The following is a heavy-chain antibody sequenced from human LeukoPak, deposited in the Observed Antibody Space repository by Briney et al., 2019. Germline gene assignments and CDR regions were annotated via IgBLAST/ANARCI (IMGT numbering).Heavy chain of an antibody. V-gene: IGHV3-23*01. Sequence: PGGSLRLSCAASGFTFSSYAMSWVRQAPGKGLEWVSTISGSGGTTYYADSVKGRFTISRDNSKNTLYLQMNSLRAEDTAVYYCAKDRFPLLWFGESLYFDYWGQGTLVTVSS. D-gene: IGHD3-10*01. J-gene: IGHJ4*02. CDR2: ISGSGGTT. CDR1: GFTFSSYA. CDR3: AKDRFPLLWFGESLYFDY.